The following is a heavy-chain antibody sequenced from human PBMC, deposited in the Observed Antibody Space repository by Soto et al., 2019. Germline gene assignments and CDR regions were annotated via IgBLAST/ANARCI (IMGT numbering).Heavy chain of an antibody. CDR1: GGTFSSYA. J-gene: IGHJ4*02. Sequence: QVQLVQSGAEVKKPGSSVKVSCKASGGTFSSYAISWVRQAPGQGLEWMGGIIPIFGTANYAQKFQGRVTITADESTSTAYMELSSLRSEDTAVYYCARGKARYYYDSSGYYSIYYWGQGTLVTVSS. CDR2: IIPIFGTA. V-gene: IGHV1-69*01. D-gene: IGHD3-22*01. CDR3: ARGKARYYYDSSGYYSIYY.